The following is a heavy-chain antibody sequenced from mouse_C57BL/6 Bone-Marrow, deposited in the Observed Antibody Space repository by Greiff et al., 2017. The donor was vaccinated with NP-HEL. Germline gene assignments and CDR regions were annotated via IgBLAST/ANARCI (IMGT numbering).Heavy chain of an antibody. CDR1: GFSLTSYG. Sequence: VQRVESGPGLVQPSQSLSITCTVSGFSLTSYGVHWVRQSPGKGLEWLGVIWRGGSTDYNAAFMSRLSITKDNSKSQVFFKMNSLQADDTAIYYCAKGGYYGSSLAWFAYWGQGTLVTVSA. J-gene: IGHJ3*01. CDR3: AKGGYYGSSLAWFAY. D-gene: IGHD1-1*01. CDR2: IWRGGST. V-gene: IGHV2-5*01.